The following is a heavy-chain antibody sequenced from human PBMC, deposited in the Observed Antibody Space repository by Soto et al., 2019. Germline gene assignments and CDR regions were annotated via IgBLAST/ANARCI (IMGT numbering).Heavy chain of an antibody. Sequence: ASVKVSCKASGYTFTSYGISWVRQAPGQGLEWMGWISAYNGNTNYAQKLQGRVTMTTDTSTSTAYMELRSLRSDDTAVYYCARDPSIVLMVYAIGYGMDVWGQGTTVTVSS. V-gene: IGHV1-18*01. D-gene: IGHD2-8*01. J-gene: IGHJ6*02. CDR3: ARDPSIVLMVYAIGYGMDV. CDR1: GYTFTSYG. CDR2: ISAYNGNT.